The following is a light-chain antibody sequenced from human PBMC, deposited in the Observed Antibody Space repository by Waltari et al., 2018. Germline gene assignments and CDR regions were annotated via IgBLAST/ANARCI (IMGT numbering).Light chain of an antibody. V-gene: IGKV3-11*01. CDR2: DAS. Sequence: SCRASQNVNSFLAWYQQKRGQAPRLLIYDASKRATGIPDRISGSGSGTDFTLTISSLEPEDFAIYYCQQRGNLPETFGRGTRVEMK. CDR3: QQRGNLPET. J-gene: IGKJ2*01. CDR1: QNVNSF.